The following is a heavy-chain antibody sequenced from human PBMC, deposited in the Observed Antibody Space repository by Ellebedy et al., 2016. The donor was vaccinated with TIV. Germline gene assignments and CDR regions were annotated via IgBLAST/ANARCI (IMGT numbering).Heavy chain of an antibody. CDR2: IYYSGTT. Sequence: SETLSLTCTVSGGSISSSTYYWGWIRQPPGKGLEWIGSIYYSGTTDYNPSLESRVTISADTSKNQFSLRLSSVTAADTAVYYCARWFGELLYVRWFDPWGQGTLVTVSS. CDR3: ARWFGELLYVRWFDP. D-gene: IGHD3-10*01. V-gene: IGHV4-39*01. CDR1: GGSISSSTYY. J-gene: IGHJ5*02.